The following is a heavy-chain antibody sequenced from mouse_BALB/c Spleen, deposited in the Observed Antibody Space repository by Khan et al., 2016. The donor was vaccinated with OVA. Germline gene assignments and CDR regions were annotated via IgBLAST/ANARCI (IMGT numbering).Heavy chain of an antibody. D-gene: IGHD2-14*01. Sequence: EVQLKESGPGLVKPSQSLSLTCTVTGYAITSDYAWNWIRQFPGNKLEWMGYITTTGSTSYNPSLKSRISFTRDTSKNQFFLQLKSVTTEDTATXCGARSLYYSYGCALGCWGRGTSVTVSA. V-gene: IGHV3-2*02. J-gene: IGHJ4*01. CDR3: ARSLYYSYGCALGC. CDR2: ITTTGST. CDR1: GYAITSDYA.